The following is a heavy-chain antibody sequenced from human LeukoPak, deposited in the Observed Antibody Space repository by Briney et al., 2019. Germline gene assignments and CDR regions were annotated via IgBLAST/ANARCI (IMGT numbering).Heavy chain of an antibody. CDR3: ARRNDFDI. Sequence: SETLSLTCTVSGGSISGDHWNWIRQPPGKGLEWIGYIYYSGNTNYNPSLKSRVTISVDTTKNQFSLKLSSVTAADTAVYYCARRNDFDIWGQGTMVTVSS. J-gene: IGHJ3*02. CDR2: IYYSGNT. V-gene: IGHV4-59*08. CDR1: GGSISGDH.